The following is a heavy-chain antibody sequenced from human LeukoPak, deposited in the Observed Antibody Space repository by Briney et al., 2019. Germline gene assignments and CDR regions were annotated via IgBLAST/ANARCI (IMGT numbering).Heavy chain of an antibody. V-gene: IGHV3-30*02. J-gene: IGHJ4*02. CDR3: ARDHKQLGRGVDY. D-gene: IGHD6-6*01. Sequence: GGSLRLSCAASGFTFSSYGMHWVRQAPGKGLEWVAFIRYDGSNKYHADSVKGRFTISRDNSMNTLYLQMGSLRAEDMAVYYCARDHKQLGRGVDYWGQGTLVTVSS. CDR1: GFTFSSYG. CDR2: IRYDGSNK.